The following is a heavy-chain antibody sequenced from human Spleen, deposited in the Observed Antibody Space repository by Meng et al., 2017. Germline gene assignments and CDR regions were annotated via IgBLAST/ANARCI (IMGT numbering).Heavy chain of an antibody. V-gene: IGHV4-4*02. D-gene: IGHD3-10*01. CDR2: IHHTGST. CDR3: AVLWFGSYPGGWFDP. CDR1: GRSTSSSTW. J-gene: IGHJ5*02. Sequence: VWLKESVPEQESPAGSLSLTGVVSGRSTSSSTWWSWVRQPPGKGLDLFGEIHHTGSTNHNPSLKSRVTMSLDKSKNQFSLKLTSVTAADTAVYYCAVLWFGSYPGGWFDPWGQGTLVTVSS.